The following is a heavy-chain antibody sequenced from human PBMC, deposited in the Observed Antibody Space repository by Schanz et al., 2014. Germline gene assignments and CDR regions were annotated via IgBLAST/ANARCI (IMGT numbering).Heavy chain of an antibody. J-gene: IGHJ4*02. CDR2: ISGYTGDT. CDR3: ARGRGFYDY. CDR1: GYTFTSYS. D-gene: IGHD3-10*01. V-gene: IGHV1-18*01. Sequence: QVQLVQSGAEVKKPGASVKVSCKASGYTFTSYSIHWVRQAPGQGLEWMGWISGYTGDTKYAQKFQHRVNMTTDRTTSTVYMELRSLRFDDTAMYYCARGRGFYDYWGQGTLVTVSS.